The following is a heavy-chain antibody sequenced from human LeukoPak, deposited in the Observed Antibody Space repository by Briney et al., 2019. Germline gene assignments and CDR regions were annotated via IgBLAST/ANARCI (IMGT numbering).Heavy chain of an antibody. V-gene: IGHV3-23*01. Sequence: PSETLSLTCTVSGGSISSYYWSWVRQAPGKGLEWVSAISGSGGSTYYADSVKGRFTISRDNSKNTLYLQMNSLRAEDTAVYYCAKGRRVRVDTAMVPALFDYWGQGTLVTVSS. CDR3: AKGRRVRVDTAMVPALFDY. CDR2: ISGSGGST. D-gene: IGHD5-18*01. CDR1: GGSISSYY. J-gene: IGHJ4*02.